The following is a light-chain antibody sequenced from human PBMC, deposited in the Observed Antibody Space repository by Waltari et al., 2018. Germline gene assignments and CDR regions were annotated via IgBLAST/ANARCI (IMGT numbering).Light chain of an antibody. Sequence: QSVLTQPPSASGTPGQRVTISCSGSSSNIGSNTVHWYQQLPATAPNLPIYSNKPRPSGVPGRFSGSKSGTSASLAISGLQSEDEADYYCAAWDDSLHGWVFGGGTKLTVL. V-gene: IGLV1-44*01. J-gene: IGLJ3*02. CDR2: SNK. CDR3: AAWDDSLHGWV. CDR1: SSNIGSNT.